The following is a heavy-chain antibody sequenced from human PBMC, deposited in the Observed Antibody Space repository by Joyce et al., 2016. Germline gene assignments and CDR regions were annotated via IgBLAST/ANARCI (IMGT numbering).Heavy chain of an antibody. J-gene: IGHJ6*02. CDR1: GFTFNLYA. V-gene: IGHV3-30*04. Sequence: QVQLVESGGGVVQPGRSLRLSCAASGFTFNLYAMFWVRQAPGKGLEWVAVISNDGRNTYYADSVKGRITISRDNSKNTVSLQMNSLRTEDTAVYYCARDINDSWNGYLGYYGMDVWGQGTTVTVSS. CDR2: ISNDGRNT. CDR3: ARDINDSWNGYLGYYGMDV. D-gene: IGHD3-3*01.